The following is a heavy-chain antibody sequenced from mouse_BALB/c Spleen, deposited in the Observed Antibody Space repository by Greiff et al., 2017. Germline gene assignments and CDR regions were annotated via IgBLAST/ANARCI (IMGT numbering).Heavy chain of an antibody. J-gene: IGHJ1*01. CDR3: TRGDWYFDV. Sequence: QVQLKQPGAELVRPGASVKLSCKASGYTFTSYWINWVKQRPGQGLEWIGNIYPSDSYTNYNQKFKDKATLTVDKSSSTAYMQLSSPTSEDSAVYYCTRGDWYFDVWGAGTTVTVSS. V-gene: IGHV1-69*02. CDR1: GYTFTSYW. CDR2: IYPSDSYT.